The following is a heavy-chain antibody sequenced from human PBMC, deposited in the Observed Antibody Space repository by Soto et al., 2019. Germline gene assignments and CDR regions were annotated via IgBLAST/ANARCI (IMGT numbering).Heavy chain of an antibody. CDR2: INAGNGNT. J-gene: IGHJ4*02. V-gene: IGHV1-3*01. CDR3: ARDPVTYYDFWSGHPAAGFDY. Sequence: QVQLVQCGAEVKKPGASVKVSCKASGYTFTSYAMHWVRQAPGQRLEWMGWINAGNGNTKYSQKFQGRVTITRDTSASTAYMELSSLRSEDTAVYYCARDPVTYYDFWSGHPAAGFDYWGQGTLVTVSS. D-gene: IGHD3-3*01. CDR1: GYTFTSYA.